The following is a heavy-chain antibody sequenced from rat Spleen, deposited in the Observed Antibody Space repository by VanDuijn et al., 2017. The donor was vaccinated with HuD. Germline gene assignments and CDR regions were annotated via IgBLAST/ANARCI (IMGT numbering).Heavy chain of an antibody. J-gene: IGHJ2*01. CDR2: ISYGDSFGHSST. D-gene: IGHD1-9*01. Sequence: EVQLVESGGGLVQPGRSLKLSCAASGFTLSDHFMAWVRQTPTKGLEWVATISYGDSFGHSSTYYPDTVKGRFTISRDNAKSSLYLQMDSLRSEDTATYYCARRHYGYTDYFDYWGQGVMVTVSS. CDR1: GFTLSDHF. CDR3: ARRHYGYTDYFDY. V-gene: IGHV5-29*01.